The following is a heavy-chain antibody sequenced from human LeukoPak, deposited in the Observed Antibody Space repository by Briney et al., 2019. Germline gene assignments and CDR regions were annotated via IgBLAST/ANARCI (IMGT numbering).Heavy chain of an antibody. D-gene: IGHD1-1*01. CDR1: GFTFSTFT. CDR2: IFGGGGST. J-gene: IGHJ4*02. V-gene: IGHV3-23*01. CDR3: AKDRIPDNRWNFDF. Sequence: GGSLRLSCAASGFTFSTFTMNWVRQAPGRGLEWVSGIFGGGGSTFYADSVKGRFTVSRDNSKNILYLQMNTLRADDTATYYCAKDRIPDNRWNFDFWGQGAPVTVSS.